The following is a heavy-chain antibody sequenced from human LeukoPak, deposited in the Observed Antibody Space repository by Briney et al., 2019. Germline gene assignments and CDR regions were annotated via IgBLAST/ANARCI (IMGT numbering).Heavy chain of an antibody. Sequence: GGSLRLSCAASGFTFSSYDMHWVRQATGKGLEWVSAIGTADNTYYPGSVKGRFTISRENAKNSLFLQMDSLRVGDTAVYYCTRALGGSHYGMDVWGQGTTVTVFS. V-gene: IGHV3-13*01. CDR1: GFTFSSYD. J-gene: IGHJ6*02. CDR3: TRALGGSHYGMDV. D-gene: IGHD1-26*01. CDR2: IGTADNT.